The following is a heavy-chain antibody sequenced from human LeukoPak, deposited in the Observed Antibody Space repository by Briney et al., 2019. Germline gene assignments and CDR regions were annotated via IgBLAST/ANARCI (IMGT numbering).Heavy chain of an antibody. CDR3: AREIAVAGFEYFQH. CDR2: IYYSGST. J-gene: IGHJ1*01. V-gene: IGHV4-59*05. Sequence: MASETLSLTCTVSGGSISSYYWSWIRQPPGKGLEWIGSIYYSGSTYYNPSLKSRVTISVDTSKNQFSLKLSSVTAADTAVYYCAREIAVAGFEYFQHWGQGTLVTVTS. D-gene: IGHD6-19*01. CDR1: GGSISSYY.